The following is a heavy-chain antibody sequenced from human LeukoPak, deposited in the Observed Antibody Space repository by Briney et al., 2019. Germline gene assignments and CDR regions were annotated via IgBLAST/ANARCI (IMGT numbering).Heavy chain of an antibody. CDR3: VRIWEGAY. D-gene: IGHD1-26*01. CDR2: INTDGSIT. CDR1: GXTFSNYW. J-gene: IGHJ4*02. V-gene: IGHV3-74*01. Sequence: GGSLRLSCLASGXTFSNYWMHWVRQAPGKGLVWVSRINTDGSITSYADSVKGRFTISRDNAKNTLYLQMNSLRAGDTAVYYCVRIWEGAYWGQGILVTVS.